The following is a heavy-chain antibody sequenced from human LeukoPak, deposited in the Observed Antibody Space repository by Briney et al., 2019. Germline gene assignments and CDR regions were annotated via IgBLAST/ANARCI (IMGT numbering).Heavy chain of an antibody. CDR1: GFTFSAYA. D-gene: IGHD3-10*01. V-gene: IGHV3-23*01. CDR2: ITGDGGRE. CDR3: AKDSGTTSYYNSAGTYHSWGHNWFDS. Sequence: GGSLRLSCAASGFTFSAYAMNWVRQAPGKGLEWVSGITGDGGREYYADSVKGRFTVSRDNSANMMYLQLNSLRPEDSAVYYCAKDSGTTSYYNSAGTYHSWGHNWFDSWGQGTLVTVSS. J-gene: IGHJ5*01.